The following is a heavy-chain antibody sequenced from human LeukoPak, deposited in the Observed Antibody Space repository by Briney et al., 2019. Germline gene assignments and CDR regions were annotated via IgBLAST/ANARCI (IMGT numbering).Heavy chain of an antibody. J-gene: IGHJ4*02. Sequence: SETLSLTCTVSGGSISSYYWTWIRQPPGKGLEWIGYIYYSGGTNYNPSLKRRVTISVDTSKNQFSLKLSSVTAADTAVYYCARGHKYSGSGSFDYWGQGTLVTVSS. CDR3: ARGHKYSGSGSFDY. D-gene: IGHD5-12*01. CDR1: GGSISSYY. V-gene: IGHV4-59*01. CDR2: IYYSGGT.